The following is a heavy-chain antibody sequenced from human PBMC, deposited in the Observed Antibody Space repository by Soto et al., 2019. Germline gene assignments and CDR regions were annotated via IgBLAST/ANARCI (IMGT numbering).Heavy chain of an antibody. CDR3: AKQGGEYNTMSDY. CDR1: GYTSSKYW. CDR2: IYPGDSDA. V-gene: IGHV5-51*01. D-gene: IGHD3-10*01. Sequence: EEPLKISCKGSGYTSSKYWIGWVRQTPGKGLEWMGMIYPGDSDARYRPSFEGQVTFSVDKSINTAYLQWNSLKASDTAMYYCAKQGGEYNTMSDYWGQGTLVT. J-gene: IGHJ4*02.